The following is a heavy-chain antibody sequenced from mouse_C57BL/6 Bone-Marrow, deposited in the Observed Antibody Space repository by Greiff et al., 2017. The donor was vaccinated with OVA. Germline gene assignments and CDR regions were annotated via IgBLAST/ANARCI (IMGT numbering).Heavy chain of an antibody. J-gene: IGHJ3*01. CDR2: IWGDGST. Sequence: QVQLQESVPGLVAPSQSLSITCTVSGFSLTSYGVSWVRQPPGKGLEWLGVIWGDGSTNYHSALISRLSISKDNSKNHVVLKLNSQRTDDTATYYCAKPWAYWGQGTLVTVSA. CDR1: GFSLTSYG. V-gene: IGHV2-3*01. CDR3: AKPWAY.